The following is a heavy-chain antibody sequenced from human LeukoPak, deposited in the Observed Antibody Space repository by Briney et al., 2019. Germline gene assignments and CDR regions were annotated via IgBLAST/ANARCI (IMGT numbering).Heavy chain of an antibody. J-gene: IGHJ5*02. CDR1: GGSISSYY. V-gene: IGHV4-59*01. CDR3: ARSICSGGSCYTNWFGP. CDR2: IYYSGST. D-gene: IGHD2-15*01. Sequence: SETLSLTCTVSGGSISSYYWSWIRQPPGKGLEWIGYIYYSGSTNYNPSLKSRVTISVDTSKNQFSLKLSSVTAADTAVYYCARSICSGGSCYTNWFGPWGQGTLVTVSS.